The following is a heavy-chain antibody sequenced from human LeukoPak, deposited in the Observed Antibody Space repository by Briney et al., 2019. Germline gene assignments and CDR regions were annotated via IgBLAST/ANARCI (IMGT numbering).Heavy chain of an antibody. CDR3: ARDQASYDILTGYYHVYYFDY. Sequence: PSETLSLTCTVSSGSISSSSYYWGWIRQPPGKGLEWIGNIYYSGSTYYNPSLKSRVTISVDTSQSQFSLRLSSVTAADTAVYYCARDQASYDILTGYYHVYYFDYWGQGTLVTVSS. CDR1: SGSISSSSYY. CDR2: IYYSGST. J-gene: IGHJ4*02. V-gene: IGHV4-39*02. D-gene: IGHD3-9*01.